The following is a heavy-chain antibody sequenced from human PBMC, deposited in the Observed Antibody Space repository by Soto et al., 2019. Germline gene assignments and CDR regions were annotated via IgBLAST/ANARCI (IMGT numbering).Heavy chain of an antibody. J-gene: IGHJ4*02. D-gene: IGHD1-20*01. CDR3: PLTVH. CDR1: GFTFSNAW. CDR2: IESKTNGGTT. V-gene: IGHV3-15*04. Sequence: EVQLVESGGGLVKPGGSLRLSCAASGFTFSNAWMNWVRQAPGKGLEWVGRIESKTNGGTTDYAAPIKGRFTISRGDSKNTLSLQMNSPKSGCRAVYHCPLTVHWGRGTLVNVSS.